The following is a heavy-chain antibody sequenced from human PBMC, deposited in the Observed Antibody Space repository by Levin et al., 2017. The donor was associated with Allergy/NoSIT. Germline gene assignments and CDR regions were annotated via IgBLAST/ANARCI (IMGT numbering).Heavy chain of an antibody. CDR1: GFTFSSYA. Sequence: GGSLRLSCAASGFTFSSYAMSWVRQPPGKGLEWVSAISGGGGSTYYADSVKGRFTISRDNSKNTLFLQVNSLRAEDMAVYYCAKDRGYDFWSGYSYWGQGTQVTVSS. CDR2: ISGGGGST. V-gene: IGHV3-23*01. CDR3: AKDRGYDFWSGYSY. D-gene: IGHD3-3*01. J-gene: IGHJ4*02.